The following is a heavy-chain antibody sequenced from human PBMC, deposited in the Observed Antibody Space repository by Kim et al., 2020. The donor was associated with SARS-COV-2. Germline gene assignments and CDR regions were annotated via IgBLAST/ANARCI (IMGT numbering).Heavy chain of an antibody. D-gene: IGHD3-10*01. CDR2: VHSSGST. Sequence: SETLSLTCTVSGDSISGYYWTWIRQSPGKGLEWIAYVHSSGSTNYNPSLKSRVTISLDTSKNQFSLRLSSVTAADTAVYYCARQVLESKTIIRGVLLGPPDNWGQGTLVTVSS. CDR3: ARQVLESKTIIRGVLLGPPDN. J-gene: IGHJ4*02. V-gene: IGHV4-59*08. CDR1: GDSISGYY.